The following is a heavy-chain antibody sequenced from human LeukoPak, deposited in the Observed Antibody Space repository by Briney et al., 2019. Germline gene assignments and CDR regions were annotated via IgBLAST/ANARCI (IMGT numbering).Heavy chain of an antibody. J-gene: IGHJ5*02. D-gene: IGHD3-10*01. V-gene: IGHV1-2*04. Sequence: ASVKVSCKASGYTFTGYYMHWVRQAPGQGLEWMGWINPNSGGTNYAQKFQGWVTMTRDTSISTAYMELSRLRSDDTAVYYCARNYYGSGSYHNWFDPWGQGTLVVVSS. CDR2: INPNSGGT. CDR1: GYTFTGYY. CDR3: ARNYYGSGSYHNWFDP.